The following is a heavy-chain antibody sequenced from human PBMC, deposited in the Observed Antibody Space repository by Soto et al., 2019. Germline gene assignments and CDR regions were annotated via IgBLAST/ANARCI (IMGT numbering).Heavy chain of an antibody. CDR3: ARSLGLAAAGGLDN. Sequence: QVQLVESGGDLVKPGGSLRLSCAASGFTFSDYYMNWIRQAPGKGLEWVSFISGSSGHTHYADSVKGRFTISRDSAKNSLYLQMNSLRAEDTAVYYCARSLGLAAAGGLDNWGQGTLVTVSS. J-gene: IGHJ4*02. D-gene: IGHD6-13*01. V-gene: IGHV3-11*06. CDR1: GFTFSDYY. CDR2: ISGSSGHT.